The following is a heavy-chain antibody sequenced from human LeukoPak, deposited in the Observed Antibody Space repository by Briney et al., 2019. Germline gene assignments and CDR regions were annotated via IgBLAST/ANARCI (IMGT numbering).Heavy chain of an antibody. J-gene: IGHJ6*02. CDR1: GFTCSSYW. Sequence: GGSLGLSCAASGFTCSSYWMHWVRQAPGKGLVWVSRNNGDGSSTNYADSVKGRFTISRDNAQNTLYLQMNSLRAEDTAVYYCARVDIRGYRSFYHYYGMDVWGQGTTVTVSS. V-gene: IGHV3-74*01. CDR2: NNGDGSST. D-gene: IGHD3-22*01. CDR3: ARVDIRGYRSFYHYYGMDV.